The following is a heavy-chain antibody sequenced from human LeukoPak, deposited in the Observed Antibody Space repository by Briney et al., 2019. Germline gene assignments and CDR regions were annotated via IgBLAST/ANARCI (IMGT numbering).Heavy chain of an antibody. D-gene: IGHD2-8*01. V-gene: IGHV4-39*07. CDR2: IYYSGST. CDR3: ARDRVMEWSHDYYMDV. CDR1: GGSISSSSYY. Sequence: PSETLSLTCTVSGGSISSSSYYWGWLRQPPGTGLEWVGSIYYSGSTYYNPSLKSRVTISVDTSKNQFSLKLSSVTAADTAVYYCARDRVMEWSHDYYMDVWGKGTTVTVSS. J-gene: IGHJ6*03.